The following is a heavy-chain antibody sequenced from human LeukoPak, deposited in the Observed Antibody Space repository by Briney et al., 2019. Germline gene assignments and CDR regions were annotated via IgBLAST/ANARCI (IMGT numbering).Heavy chain of an antibody. CDR3: ARGPTDYSDSSGYYFDY. V-gene: IGHV4-61*01. Sequence: SETLSLTCTVSGGSVRSGSYYWYWIRQPPGKGLEWIGYIYYSGSTNYNPSLKSRVTMSVDTSKNQFSLKLSSVTAADTAVFYCARGPTDYSDSSGYYFDYWGQGTLVTVSS. CDR2: IYYSGST. CDR1: GGSVRSGSYY. J-gene: IGHJ4*02. D-gene: IGHD3-22*01.